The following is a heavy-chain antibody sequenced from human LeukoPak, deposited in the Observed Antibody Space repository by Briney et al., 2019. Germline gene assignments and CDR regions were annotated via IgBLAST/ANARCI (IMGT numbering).Heavy chain of an antibody. CDR2: IIPIFGTA. CDR1: GGTFSSYA. CDR3: ARDPYDSSGYYLGGY. Sequence: GASVKVSCKASGGTFSSYAISWVRQAPGQGLEWMGGIIPIFGTANYAQKFQGRVTITADKSTSTAYMELSSLRSEDTAVYYCARDPYDSSGYYLGGYWGQGTLVTVSS. J-gene: IGHJ4*02. V-gene: IGHV1-69*06. D-gene: IGHD3-22*01.